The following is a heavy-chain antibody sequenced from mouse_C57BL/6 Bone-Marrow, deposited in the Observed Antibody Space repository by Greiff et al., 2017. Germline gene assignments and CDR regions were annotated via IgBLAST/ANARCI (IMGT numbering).Heavy chain of an antibody. V-gene: IGHV1-22*01. Sequence: EVQLQQSGPELVKPGASVKLSCKASGYTFTDYNMHWVKQSHGKSLEWIGYINPNNGGTSYNQKFKGKATLTVNKSSSTAYMELRNLTSEDSDVYYCAREDFSGSSYYAMDYWGQGTSVTVSS. D-gene: IGHD1-1*01. CDR2: INPNNGGT. CDR3: AREDFSGSSYYAMDY. J-gene: IGHJ4*01. CDR1: GYTFTDYN.